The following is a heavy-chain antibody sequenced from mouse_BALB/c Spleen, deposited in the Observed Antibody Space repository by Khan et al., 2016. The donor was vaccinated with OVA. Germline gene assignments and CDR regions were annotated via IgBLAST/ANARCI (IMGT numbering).Heavy chain of an antibody. Sequence: DLVKPGASVKLSCKVSGYTFTSYWINWIKQRPGQGLEWIGRISPGSGTPYYNEMFKGKATLTVDTSSSTAYIQLSDLSSEDSAVYFSAIENYYGSSHYAMDYWGQGTSVTVSS. CDR2: ISPGSGTP. J-gene: IGHJ4*01. V-gene: IGHV1S41*01. CDR3: AIENYYGSSHYAMDY. D-gene: IGHD1-1*01. CDR1: GYTFTSYW.